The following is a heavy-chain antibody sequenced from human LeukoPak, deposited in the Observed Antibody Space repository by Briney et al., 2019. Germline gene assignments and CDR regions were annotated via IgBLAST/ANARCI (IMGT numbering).Heavy chain of an antibody. CDR3: ARHNAYDSSGYYGDYFDY. Sequence: SETLSLTCTVSGGSISSSSYYWGWIRQPPGKGLEWIGSIYYSGSTYYNPSLKSRVTISVDTSKNQFSLKLSSVTAAATAVYYCARHNAYDSSGYYGDYFDYWGQGTLVTVSS. CDR2: IYYSGST. V-gene: IGHV4-39*01. J-gene: IGHJ4*02. D-gene: IGHD3-22*01. CDR1: GGSISSSSYY.